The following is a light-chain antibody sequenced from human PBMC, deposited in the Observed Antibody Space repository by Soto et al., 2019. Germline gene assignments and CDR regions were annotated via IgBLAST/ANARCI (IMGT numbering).Light chain of an antibody. J-gene: IGKJ1*01. Sequence: DIQMTQSPSSLSASVGDRVTITCRASQSIVTYLNWYLQKPGKAPKLLIYAASNLQSGVPSRFSGSGSGTDFTLTISSLQPEDFATYFCQQSYSTPPWTFGQGTKGEIK. CDR1: QSIVTY. CDR2: AAS. V-gene: IGKV1-39*01. CDR3: QQSYSTPPWT.